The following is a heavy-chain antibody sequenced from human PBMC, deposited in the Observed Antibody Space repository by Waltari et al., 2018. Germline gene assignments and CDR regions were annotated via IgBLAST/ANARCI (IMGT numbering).Heavy chain of an antibody. CDR1: GYSFTPYW. J-gene: IGHJ4*02. D-gene: IGHD6-19*01. Sequence: EVQLVQSGAEMKKPGESLKISCKGFGYSFTPYWIGWVRQMPGKGLEGMGFGYVDDSDTIYSPSFPGQVSISADKSLNTAYLQWSSLEASDTAMYYCAREKGYSSGNFDYWGQGTLVTVSS. CDR3: AREKGYSSGNFDY. V-gene: IGHV5-51*01. CDR2: GYVDDSDT.